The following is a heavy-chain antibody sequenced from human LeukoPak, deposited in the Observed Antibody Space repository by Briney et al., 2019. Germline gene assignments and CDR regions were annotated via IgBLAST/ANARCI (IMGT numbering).Heavy chain of an antibody. CDR2: INPGGGST. CDR1: GYTFTSYY. Sequence: GASVKVSCKASGYTFTSYYIHWVRQAPGQGLERMGIINPGGGSTSYSQKFQDRVTMTRDTSTSTVYMELSSLRSEDTAVYYCAKDLRWDHPGFDPWGQGTLVIVSS. V-gene: IGHV1-46*01. J-gene: IGHJ5*02. D-gene: IGHD4-23*01. CDR3: AKDLRWDHPGFDP.